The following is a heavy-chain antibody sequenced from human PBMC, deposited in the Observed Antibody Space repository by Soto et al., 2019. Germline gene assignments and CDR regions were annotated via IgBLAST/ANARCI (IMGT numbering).Heavy chain of an antibody. CDR3: TTDYPRSLPGY. CDR1: GFTFNNAW. Sequence: GGSLRLSCAASGFTFNNAWMSWVRQAPGKGLEWVGRIKSKTDGGTTDYAAPVKGRFTISRDDSKNTLYLQMNSLKTEDTAVYYCTTDYPRSLPGYWGQGTLVTVSS. J-gene: IGHJ4*02. CDR2: IKSKTDGGTT. V-gene: IGHV3-15*01.